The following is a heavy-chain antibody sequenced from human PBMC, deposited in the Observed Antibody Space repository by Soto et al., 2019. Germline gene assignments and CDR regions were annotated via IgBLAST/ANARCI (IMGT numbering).Heavy chain of an antibody. J-gene: IGHJ4*01. CDR1: GAAINSYY. V-gene: IGHV4-59*01. CDR3: ARFDGYLFLLAY. Sequence: SETLSLTCTVSGAAINSYYWTWIRQAPGMGLEWIGYIYYTGSTNYNPSLESRVTVSVDRSRNQFSLELRSVTAADTAVYYFARFDGYLFLLAYPGQRTQVTVS. CDR2: IYYTGST. D-gene: IGHD3-22*01.